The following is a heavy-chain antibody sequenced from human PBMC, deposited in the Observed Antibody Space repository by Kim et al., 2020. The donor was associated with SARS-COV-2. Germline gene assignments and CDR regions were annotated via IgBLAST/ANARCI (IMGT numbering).Heavy chain of an antibody. V-gene: IGHV3-23*01. CDR2: ISGSGGST. Sequence: GGSLRLSCAASGFTFSSYAMSWVRQAPVKGLEWVSAISGSGGSTYYADSVKGRFTISRDNSKNTLYLQMNSLRAEDTAVYYCAKVRTGRGVGGVWGQGTTVTVSS. J-gene: IGHJ6*02. CDR1: GFTFSSYA. D-gene: IGHD1-1*01. CDR3: AKVRTGRGVGGV.